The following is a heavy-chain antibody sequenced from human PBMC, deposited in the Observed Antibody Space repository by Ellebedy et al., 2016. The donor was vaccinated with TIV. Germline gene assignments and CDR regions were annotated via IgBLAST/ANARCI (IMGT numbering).Heavy chain of an antibody. J-gene: IGHJ4*02. CDR1: GFTFSGYY. Sequence: GESLKISCAASGFTFSGYYMSWFRQAPGKGPEWVSYISYSGDLMYYADSVKGRFTTSRDNAGNSLYLQMNSLRAEDTAVYYCAREEQRAPKYSYFDYWGQGTLVTVSS. CDR2: ISYSGDLM. V-gene: IGHV3-11*01. D-gene: IGHD1/OR15-1a*01. CDR3: AREEQRAPKYSYFDY.